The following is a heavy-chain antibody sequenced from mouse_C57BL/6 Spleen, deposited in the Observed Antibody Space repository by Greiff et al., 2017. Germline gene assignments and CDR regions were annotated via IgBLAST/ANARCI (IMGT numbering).Heavy chain of an antibody. D-gene: IGHD2-4*01. J-gene: IGHJ3*01. CDR2: IYPGSGST. CDR3: ARYGDYDTVAY. Sequence: QVQLQQPGAELVKPGASVKMSCKASGYTFTSYWITWVKQRPGQGLEWIGDIYPGSGSTNYNEKFKIKATLTVDTSSSTAYLQLSSLTSEDSSVSYCARYGDYDTVAYWGQGTLVTVSA. V-gene: IGHV1-55*01. CDR1: GYTFTSYW.